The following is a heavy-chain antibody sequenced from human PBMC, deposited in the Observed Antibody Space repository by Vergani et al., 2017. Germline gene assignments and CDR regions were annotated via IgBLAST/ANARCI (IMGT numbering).Heavy chain of an antibody. Sequence: QVQLQESGPGLVKPSETLSLTCTVSGGSISSYYWSWIRQPPGKGLEWIGYIYYSGSTNYNPSLKSRVTISVDTSKNQFSLKLSSVTAADTAVYYCARGRLVRGSSPVFDLWGRGTLVTVSS. D-gene: IGHD6-13*01. CDR1: GGSISSYY. J-gene: IGHJ2*01. CDR2: IYYSGST. V-gene: IGHV4-59*01. CDR3: ARGRLVRGSSPVFDL.